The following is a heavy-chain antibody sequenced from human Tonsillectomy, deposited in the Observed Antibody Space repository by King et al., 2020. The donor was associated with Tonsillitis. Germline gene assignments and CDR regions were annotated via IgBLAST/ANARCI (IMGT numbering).Heavy chain of an antibody. D-gene: IGHD2-21*01. V-gene: IGHV3-33*05. CDR1: GFMFSGYG. J-gene: IGHJ4*02. CDR3: VREIHIEGDF. Sequence: VQLVESGGGVVQPGRSLRLSCAASGFMFSGYGMHWVRQAPGKGLEWVAVTSNDGNYKVYADSVKGRFTISRDNSENILYLQMNSLRAEDTAMYYCVREIHIEGDFWDPGTQVTVSS. CDR2: TSNDGNYK.